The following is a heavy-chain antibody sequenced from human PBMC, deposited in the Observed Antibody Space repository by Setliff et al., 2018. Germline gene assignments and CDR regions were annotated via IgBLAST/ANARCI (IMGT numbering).Heavy chain of an antibody. CDR2: INHSGST. J-gene: IGHJ6*02. V-gene: IGHV4-34*01. D-gene: IGHD2-8*01. Sequence: SETLSLTCTVYGGSFSDYYWGWIRQPPGKGLEWIAEINHSGSTNYNPSLKSRVTISADTSMNHFSLRMTSVSAADTAVYYCAKEHVVISFVTNTHHHYGMDVWGQGTTVTVS. CDR3: AKEHVVISFVTNTHHHYGMDV. CDR1: GGSFSDYY.